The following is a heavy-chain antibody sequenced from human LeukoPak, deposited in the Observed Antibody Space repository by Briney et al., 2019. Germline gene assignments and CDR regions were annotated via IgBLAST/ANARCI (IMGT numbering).Heavy chain of an antibody. V-gene: IGHV3-21*01. D-gene: IGHD1-26*01. CDR1: GFTFSSYS. CDR2: IGSSSSYI. CDR3: ARAGYGSVGASRGVPTPYYFDY. Sequence: GGSLRLSCAASGFTFSSYSMNWVRRAPGKGLEWVSSIGSSSSYIYYADSVNGRFTISRDNAKNSLYLQMNSLRAEDTAVYYCARAGYGSVGASRGVPTPYYFDYWGQGTLVTVSS. J-gene: IGHJ4*02.